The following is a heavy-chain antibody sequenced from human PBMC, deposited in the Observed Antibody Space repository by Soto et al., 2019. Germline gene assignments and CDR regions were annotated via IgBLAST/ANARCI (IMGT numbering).Heavy chain of an antibody. Sequence: EVQLVESGGDLVQPGGSLRLSCAASGFTFSSYWMYWVRQAPGKGLVWVSRISNDGSHTDYADSVKGRFTISRDNARKTLDLQVNSLRAEDTAVYYCARVRYTSTWYYYGLDVWGQGTTVIVSS. V-gene: IGHV3-74*01. J-gene: IGHJ6*02. CDR2: ISNDGSHT. D-gene: IGHD6-13*01. CDR3: ARVRYTSTWYYYGLDV. CDR1: GFTFSSYW.